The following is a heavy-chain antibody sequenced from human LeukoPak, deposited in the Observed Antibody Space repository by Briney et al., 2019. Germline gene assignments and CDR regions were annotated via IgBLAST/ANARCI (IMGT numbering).Heavy chain of an antibody. CDR2: ISGSLSTI. D-gene: IGHD3-10*01. V-gene: IGHV3-23*01. CDR1: GFAFSNFA. J-gene: IGHJ3*02. CDR3: AXXXSGSGTYFDNGALDI. Sequence: GGSLRLSCVASGFAFSNFAMSWVRQAPGKGLEWVSAISGSLSTIYYADSVKGRFTISRDNSKNTLFVKMNSLRGGDTAIYYCAXXXSGSGTYFDNGALDIGGQGTMVTVSS.